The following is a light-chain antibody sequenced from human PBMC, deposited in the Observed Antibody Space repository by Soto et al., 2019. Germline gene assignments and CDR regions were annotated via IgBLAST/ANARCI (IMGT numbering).Light chain of an antibody. CDR3: AAWDDSLSGHYV. V-gene: IGLV1-47*01. CDR1: SSNIGSNY. J-gene: IGLJ1*01. Sequence: QLVLTQPTSASGTPGQRVTISCSGSSSNIGSNYVYWYQQLPGTAPKLLIYRNNQRPSGVPDRFSGSKSGTSASLAISGLRSEDEADYYCAAWDDSLSGHYVFGTGTKVTVL. CDR2: RNN.